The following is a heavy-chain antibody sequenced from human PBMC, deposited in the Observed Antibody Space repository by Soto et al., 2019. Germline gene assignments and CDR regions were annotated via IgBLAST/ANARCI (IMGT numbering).Heavy chain of an antibody. CDR1: VFTFSDAW. V-gene: IGHV3-15*01. D-gene: IGHD1-7*01. CDR3: STDGLNYGSFDY. Sequence: VRSLRLSCAASVFTFSDAWMTCLRHTPGRGLEWVGRIKNKRSDEATDYAAAVKGRFIISRDDSKNTLYLQMHSLTTEDTAVYYCSTDGLNYGSFDYWGQGTLVTVSS. J-gene: IGHJ4*02. CDR2: IKNKRSDEAT.